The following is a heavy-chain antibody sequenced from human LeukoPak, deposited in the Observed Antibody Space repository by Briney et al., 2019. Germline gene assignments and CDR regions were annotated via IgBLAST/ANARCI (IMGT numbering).Heavy chain of an antibody. D-gene: IGHD4-23*01. V-gene: IGHV4-59*01. Sequence: SETLSLTCTVSGGSISSYYWSWIRQPPGKGLEWIGYIYYSGSTNYNPSLKSRVTVSVDTSKNQFSLKLSSVTAADTAVYYCARGRGYGGDWYFDLWGRGTLVTVSS. CDR1: GGSISSYY. CDR2: IYYSGST. J-gene: IGHJ2*01. CDR3: ARGRGYGGDWYFDL.